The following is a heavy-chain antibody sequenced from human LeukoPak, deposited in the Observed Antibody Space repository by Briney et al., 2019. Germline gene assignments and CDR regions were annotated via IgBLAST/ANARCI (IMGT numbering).Heavy chain of an antibody. CDR3: AVYDYGGSGDY. J-gene: IGHJ4*02. D-gene: IGHD4-23*01. CDR2: ISAYNGNT. Sequence: ASVEVSCKASGYTFTGYYMHWVRQAPGQGLEWMGWISAYNGNTNYAQKLQGRVTMTTDTSTSTAYMELRSLRSDDTAVYYCAVYDYGGSGDYWGQGTLVAVSS. V-gene: IGHV1-18*04. CDR1: GYTFTGYY.